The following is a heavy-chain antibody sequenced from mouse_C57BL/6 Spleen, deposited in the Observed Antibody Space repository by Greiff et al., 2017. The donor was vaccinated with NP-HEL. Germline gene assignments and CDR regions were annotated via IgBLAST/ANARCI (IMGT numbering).Heavy chain of an antibody. CDR1: GFTFSDYG. CDR3: ARDDYDYAMDY. Sequence: EVHLVESGGGLVKPGGSLKLSCAASGFTFSDYGMHWVRQAPEKGLEWVAYISSGSSTIYYADTVKGRFTISRDNAKNTLFLQMTSLRSEDTAMYYCARDDYDYAMDYWGQGTSVTVSS. J-gene: IGHJ4*01. CDR2: ISSGSSTI. D-gene: IGHD2-4*01. V-gene: IGHV5-17*01.